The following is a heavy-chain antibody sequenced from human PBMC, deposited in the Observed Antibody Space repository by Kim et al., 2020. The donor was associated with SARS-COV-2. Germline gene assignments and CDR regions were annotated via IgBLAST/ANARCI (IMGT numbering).Heavy chain of an antibody. CDR2: T. V-gene: IGHV3-73*01. D-gene: IGHD2-21*02. J-gene: IGHJ4*02. Sequence: TEYCATGKGRITISREDSKNRAYMQMNSLKTEDTAVYYCTGNGGNSPCDYWGQGTLVTVSS. CDR3: TGNGGNSPCDY.